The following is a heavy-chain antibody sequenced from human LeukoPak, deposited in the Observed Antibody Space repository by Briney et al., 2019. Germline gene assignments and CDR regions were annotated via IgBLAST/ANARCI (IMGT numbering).Heavy chain of an antibody. CDR2: MNPNTGNT. CDR3: ARGRWAARPKYYYYMDV. CDR1: GYTFTIYD. Sequence: APVKVSCKASGYTFTIYDINWVRQATGQGLEWMGRMNPNTGNTGYAQKFQGRVTITRDTSISTAYMELSSLRSEDTAVYYCARGRWAARPKYYYYMDVWGKGTTVTVSS. J-gene: IGHJ6*03. V-gene: IGHV1-8*03. D-gene: IGHD6-6*01.